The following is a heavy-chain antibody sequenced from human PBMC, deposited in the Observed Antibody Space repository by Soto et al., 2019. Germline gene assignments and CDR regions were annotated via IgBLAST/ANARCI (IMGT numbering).Heavy chain of an antibody. J-gene: IGHJ6*02. Sequence: LSLTCAVSGGSISSSNWWSWVRQPPGKGLEWIGEIYHSGSTNYNPSLKSRVTISVDKSKNQFSLKLSSVTAADTAVYYCARCRRDGSRWPKHRYYYYGMDVWGQGTTVTVSS. D-gene: IGHD6-13*01. CDR2: IYHSGST. CDR1: GGSISSSNW. CDR3: ARCRRDGSRWPKHRYYYYGMDV. V-gene: IGHV4-4*02.